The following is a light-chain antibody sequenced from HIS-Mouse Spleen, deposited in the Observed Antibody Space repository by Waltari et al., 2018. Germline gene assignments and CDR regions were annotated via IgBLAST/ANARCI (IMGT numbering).Light chain of an antibody. CDR1: SRYVGRYIL. CDR3: CSDAGSSTWV. CDR2: EGS. V-gene: IGLV2-23*01. Sequence: QSALTQPASVSGSPGQSITISCTGTSRYVGRYILVSWYQQHPGNALNPTFYEGSKRPSGVSNRFSGSKSGNTASLTISGLQAEDEADYYCCSDAGSSTWVFGGGTKLTVL. J-gene: IGLJ3*02.